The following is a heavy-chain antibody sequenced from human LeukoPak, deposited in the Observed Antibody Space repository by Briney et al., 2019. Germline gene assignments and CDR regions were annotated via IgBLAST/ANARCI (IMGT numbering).Heavy chain of an antibody. CDR1: GGSISITRYY. V-gene: IGHV4-39*07. D-gene: IGHD5-12*01. CDR2: MYASGTT. Sequence: SETLSLTCTVSGGSISITRYYWGWIRQPPGKGLEWIASMYASGTTYYNPSLKSRVTISVYTSKNQFSLKLSSVTAADTVVYYCARKDPGYSGYSDFDYWGQGTLVTVSS. J-gene: IGHJ4*02. CDR3: ARKDPGYSGYSDFDY.